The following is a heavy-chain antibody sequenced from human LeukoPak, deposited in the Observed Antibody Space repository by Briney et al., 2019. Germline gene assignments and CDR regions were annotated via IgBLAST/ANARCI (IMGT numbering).Heavy chain of an antibody. J-gene: IGHJ4*02. V-gene: IGHV1-3*01. CDR3: ARELYDYGGPDDY. CDR1: GYTFTSYA. D-gene: IGHD4-23*01. Sequence: GASVKVSCKASGYTFTSYAMHWVRQAPGQRLEWMGWINAGNGNTKYSQKFQGRVTITRDTSASTAYMELSSLRSDDTAVYYCARELYDYGGPDDYWGQGTLVTVSS. CDR2: INAGNGNT.